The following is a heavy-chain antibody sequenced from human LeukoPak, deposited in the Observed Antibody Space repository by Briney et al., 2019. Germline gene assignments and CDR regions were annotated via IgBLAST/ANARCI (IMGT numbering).Heavy chain of an antibody. Sequence: SETLSLTCTVSGGSVSSSSYYWGWIRQPPGKGLEWIGSIYYSGSTYYNPSLKSRVTISVDTSKNQFSLKLSSVTAADTAVYYCASRSYYDILTGYYKPFDYWGQGTLVTVSS. CDR2: IYYSGST. CDR1: GGSVSSSSYY. V-gene: IGHV4-39*01. D-gene: IGHD3-9*01. J-gene: IGHJ4*02. CDR3: ASRSYYDILTGYYKPFDY.